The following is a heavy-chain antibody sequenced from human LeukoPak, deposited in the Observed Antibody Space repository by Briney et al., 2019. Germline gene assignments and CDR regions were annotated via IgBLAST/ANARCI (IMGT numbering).Heavy chain of an antibody. J-gene: IGHJ4*02. V-gene: IGHV3-33*01. D-gene: IGHD2-15*01. Sequence: GGSLRLSCAASGFTFSSYGMHWVRQAPGKGLEWVAVIWYDGSNKYYADSVKGRFTISRDNSKNTLYLQMNSLRAEDTAVYYCARDRSLGYCSGGSCYFDYWGQGTLVTVSS. CDR3: ARDRSLGYCSGGSCYFDY. CDR1: GFTFSSYG. CDR2: IWYDGSNK.